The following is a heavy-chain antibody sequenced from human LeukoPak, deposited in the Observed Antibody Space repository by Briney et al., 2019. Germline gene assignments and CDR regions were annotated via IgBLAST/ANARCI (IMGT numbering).Heavy chain of an antibody. V-gene: IGHV3-9*01. D-gene: IGHD4-17*01. Sequence: QAGRSLRLSCAASGFTFDDYAMHWVRQAPGKGLEWVSGISWNSGSIGYADSVKGRFTISRDNSKNTLYLQMNSLRAEDTAVYYCARDPNDYGDYGGYWGQGTLVTVSS. CDR3: ARDPNDYGDYGGY. CDR1: GFTFDDYA. J-gene: IGHJ4*02. CDR2: ISWNSGSI.